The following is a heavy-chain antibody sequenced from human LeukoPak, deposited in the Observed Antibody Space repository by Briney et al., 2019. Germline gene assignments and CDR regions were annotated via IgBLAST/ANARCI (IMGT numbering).Heavy chain of an antibody. J-gene: IGHJ4*02. V-gene: IGHV3-23*01. Sequence: GGSLRLSCAASGFTFSSYAMSWVRQAPGKGLEWVSAISGSGGTTYYADSVKGRFTISRDNSKNTLYLQMNSLRAEDTAVYYCARRAGGYSHPYDYWGQGILVTVSS. CDR2: ISGSGGTT. CDR1: GFTFSSYA. CDR3: ARRAGGYSHPYDY. D-gene: IGHD4-23*01.